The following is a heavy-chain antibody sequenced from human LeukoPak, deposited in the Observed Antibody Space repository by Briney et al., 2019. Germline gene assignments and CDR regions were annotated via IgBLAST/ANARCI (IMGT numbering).Heavy chain of an antibody. Sequence: SETLSLTCTVSGGSISSYYWSWIRQPAGKGLEWIGRIYTSGSTNYNPSLKSRVTMSVDTSKNQFSLKLSSVTAADTAVYYCARDLVDIAATDQAFDIWGQGTMVTVSS. V-gene: IGHV4-4*07. CDR3: ARDLVDIAATDQAFDI. CDR1: GGSISSYY. J-gene: IGHJ3*02. CDR2: IYTSGST. D-gene: IGHD5-12*01.